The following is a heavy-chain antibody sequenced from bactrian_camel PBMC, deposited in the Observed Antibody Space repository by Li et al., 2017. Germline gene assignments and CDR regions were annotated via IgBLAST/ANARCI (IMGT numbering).Heavy chain of an antibody. CDR1: DYSFSRY. CDR3: VIRPSGTDLKIDY. Sequence: VQLVESGGGPVQAGESLTLSCEGRDYSFSRYWAWFRQAPGKEREGVASIGSDGSTSYADSVKGRFTISQDKPKNTVYLQMSSLKTEDTAVYYCVIRPSGTDLKIDYWGQGTQVTVST. CDR2: IGSDGST. V-gene: IGHV3S56*01. J-gene: IGHJ4*01.